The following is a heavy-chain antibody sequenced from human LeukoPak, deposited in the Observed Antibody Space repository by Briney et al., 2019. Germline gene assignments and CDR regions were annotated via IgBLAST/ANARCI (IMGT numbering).Heavy chain of an antibody. J-gene: IGHJ5*02. D-gene: IGHD2-15*01. CDR1: GGSFRGYY. CDR2: INHSGSN. V-gene: IGHV4-34*01. CDR3: ARGRGYCSGGSCYWGWFNWFDP. Sequence: SETLSLTCAVYGGSFRGYYWRWIRQPPGKGLEWIGEINHSGSNNYNPSLKSRVTISVDASKNQFSLKLSSVTAADTAVYYCARGRGYCSGGSCYWGWFNWFDPWGQGTLVTVSS.